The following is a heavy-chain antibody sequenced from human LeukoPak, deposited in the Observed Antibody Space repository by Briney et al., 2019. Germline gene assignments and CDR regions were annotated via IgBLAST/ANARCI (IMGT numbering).Heavy chain of an antibody. Sequence: GASVNVSCKASGYIFTAYYIHWLRQAPGQGLEWIGWIYLKSGGTCFAVNFQGRVTLTRDTSISTVYMELSRLRSDDTAVYYCARDLSGCALGAFDIWGQGTMVTVSS. D-gene: IGHD3-9*01. CDR2: IYLKSGGT. CDR3: ARDLSGCALGAFDI. V-gene: IGHV1-2*02. J-gene: IGHJ3*02. CDR1: GYIFTAYY.